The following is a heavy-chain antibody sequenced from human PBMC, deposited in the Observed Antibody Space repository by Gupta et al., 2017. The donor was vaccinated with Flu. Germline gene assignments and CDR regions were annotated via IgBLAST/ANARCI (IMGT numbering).Heavy chain of an antibody. V-gene: IGHV3-23*01. D-gene: IGHD1-1*01. CDR2: IGAGGSPT. Sequence: NYAMTWVRQAPGKGLEWVSTIGAGGSPTYYADAVKGRFTISRDNSKNTLFLHMNSLRVEDTAVYYCAKPSGNWRYWYFDLWGRGTLVTVSS. J-gene: IGHJ2*01. CDR1: NYA. CDR3: AKPSGNWRYWYFDL.